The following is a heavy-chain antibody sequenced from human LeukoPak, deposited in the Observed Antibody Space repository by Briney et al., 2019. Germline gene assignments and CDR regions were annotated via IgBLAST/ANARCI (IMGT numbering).Heavy chain of an antibody. J-gene: IGHJ4*02. V-gene: IGHV3-53*01. D-gene: IGHD5-24*01. CDR1: GFTVSNNY. Sequence: GGSLRLSCVVSGFTVSNNYMSWVRQTPRKGLEWVSLIYSGGSTYYADSVKGRFTISRDNSKNTVHLQMNSLRAEDTAMYYCARRDDHNGRDYWGQGTLVTVSS. CDR3: ARRDDHNGRDY. CDR2: IYSGGST.